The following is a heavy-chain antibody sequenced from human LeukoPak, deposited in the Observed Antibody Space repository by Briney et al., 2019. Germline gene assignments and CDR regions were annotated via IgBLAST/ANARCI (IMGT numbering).Heavy chain of an antibody. J-gene: IGHJ6*03. CDR3: ARWYYYYMDV. CDR2: IYYSGST. CDR1: GASISSYY. Sequence: PSETLSLTCTVSGASISSYYWSWLRQPPGKGLEWIGYIYYSGSTNYNPSLKSRVTISVDTSKNQFSLKLSSVTAADTAVYYCARWYYYYMDVWGKGTTVTVSS. V-gene: IGHV4-59*01.